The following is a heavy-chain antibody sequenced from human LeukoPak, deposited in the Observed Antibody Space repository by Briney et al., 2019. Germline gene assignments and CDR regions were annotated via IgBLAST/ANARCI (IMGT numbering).Heavy chain of an antibody. Sequence: PSETLSLTCTVSGGSISNYYWSWIRQPPGKGLEWIGYIYYSGSTNYNPSLKSRVTISVDTSKNQFSLKLSSVTAADTAVYYCAGIAAAGSSFDYWGQGTLVTVSS. J-gene: IGHJ4*02. CDR1: GGSISNYY. CDR2: IYYSGST. CDR3: AGIAAAGSSFDY. V-gene: IGHV4-59*01. D-gene: IGHD6-13*01.